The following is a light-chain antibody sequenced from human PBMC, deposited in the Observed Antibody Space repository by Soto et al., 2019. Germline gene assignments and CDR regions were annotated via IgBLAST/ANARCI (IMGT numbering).Light chain of an antibody. J-gene: IGKJ1*01. Sequence: DIQMTQSPSSRSASVGDRVTITCQASQDISNYLNWYQQKPGKAPKLLIYDASNLETGVASRFSGSGSGTDFTFTISSLQPEDIATYCCQQYDNLPTWTFGQGTKWIS. CDR3: QQYDNLPTWT. CDR1: QDISNY. CDR2: DAS. V-gene: IGKV1-33*01.